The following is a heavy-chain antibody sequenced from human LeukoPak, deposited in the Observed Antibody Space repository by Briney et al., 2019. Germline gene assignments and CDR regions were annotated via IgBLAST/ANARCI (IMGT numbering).Heavy chain of an antibody. J-gene: IGHJ4*02. CDR1: GFTFRSYW. D-gene: IGHD2-2*01. Sequence: GGSLRLSCVASGFTFRSYWMHWVRQAPGKGLVWVSRINIDGSSGSYADSVEGRFTISRDNAKNSLYLQMNSLRAEDTAVYYCARDLYCSSTSCPQTLYYFDYWGQGTLVTVSS. V-gene: IGHV3-74*01. CDR2: INIDGSSG. CDR3: ARDLYCSSTSCPQTLYYFDY.